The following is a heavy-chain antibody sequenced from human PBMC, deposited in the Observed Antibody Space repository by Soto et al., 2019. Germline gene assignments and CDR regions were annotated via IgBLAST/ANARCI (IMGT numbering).Heavy chain of an antibody. CDR2: IFSNDET. J-gene: IGHJ3*02. V-gene: IGHV2-26*01. CDR3: ARIRSSGWYGAFDI. Sequence: QVTLKESGPVLVKPTETLTLTCTVSGFSLSNARMGVSWIRQPPGKALEWLAHIFSNDETSYSTTLKSRLTISKDTSKSQVVLTMTNMDPVDTATYYCARIRSSGWYGAFDIWGQGTMVTVSS. D-gene: IGHD6-19*01. CDR1: GFSLSNARMG.